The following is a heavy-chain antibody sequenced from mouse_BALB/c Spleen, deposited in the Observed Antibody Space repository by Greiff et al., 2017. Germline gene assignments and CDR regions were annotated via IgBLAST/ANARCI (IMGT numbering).Heavy chain of an antibody. CDR1: GYSFTSYW. CDR2: IDPSDSET. CDR3: AREGYYAGIWYAMDY. V-gene: IGHV1S126*01. D-gene: IGHD1-1*01. Sequence: QVQLQQSGPQLVRPGASVKISCKASGYSFTSYWMHWVKQRPGQGLEWIGMIDPSDSETRLNQKFKDKATLTVDKSSSTAYMQLSSPTSEDSAVYYCAREGYYAGIWYAMDYWGQGTSVTVSS. J-gene: IGHJ4*01.